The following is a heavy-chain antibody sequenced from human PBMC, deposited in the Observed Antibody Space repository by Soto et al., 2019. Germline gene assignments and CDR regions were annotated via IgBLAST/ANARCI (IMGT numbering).Heavy chain of an antibody. J-gene: IGHJ4*02. CDR2: FIPMLGIA. D-gene: IGHD3-22*01. V-gene: IGHV1-69*02. CDR3: ASLYDDTSGKFDY. CDR1: GDSFSRST. Sequence: QVQLVQSGAEVKRPGSSVKVSCKASGDSFSRSTFSWVRQAPGQGLEWMGRFIPMLGIANYAQNFQGRVTITADKTTSTAYMDLSSLRSEDTAVYYCASLYDDTSGKFDYWGQGTLVTVSS.